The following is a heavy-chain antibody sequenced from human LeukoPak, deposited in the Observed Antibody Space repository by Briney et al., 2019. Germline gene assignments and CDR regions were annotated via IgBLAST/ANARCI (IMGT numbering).Heavy chain of an antibody. CDR2: IYYSGST. Sequence: SETLSLTCTVSGESISGFYWTWIRQPPGKGLEWIGYIYYSGSTNYNPSLKSRVTISVDTSKNQFSLKLSSVTAADTAVYYCARHGDRRAVAGTNWYFDLWGRGTLVTVSS. CDR3: ARHGDRRAVAGTNWYFDL. CDR1: GESISGFY. J-gene: IGHJ2*01. V-gene: IGHV4-59*08. D-gene: IGHD6-19*01.